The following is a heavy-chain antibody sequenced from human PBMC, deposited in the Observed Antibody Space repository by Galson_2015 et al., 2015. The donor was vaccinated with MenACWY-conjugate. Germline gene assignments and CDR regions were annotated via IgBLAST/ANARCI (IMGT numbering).Heavy chain of an antibody. Sequence: SVKASCKASGYTFISYGITWVRRAPGQGLEWMGRIRVSNGDTKSAQSFQDRVSMIADTSTDTAYMELRNLRSDDTALYYCARYSSLYDYFDSWGQGTLVTVSS. J-gene: IGHJ4*02. V-gene: IGHV1-18*01. D-gene: IGHD6-19*01. CDR2: IRVSNGDT. CDR1: GYTFISYG. CDR3: ARYSSLYDYFDS.